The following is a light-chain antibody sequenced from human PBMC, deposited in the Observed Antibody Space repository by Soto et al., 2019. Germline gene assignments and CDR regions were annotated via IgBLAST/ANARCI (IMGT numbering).Light chain of an antibody. Sequence: DIVMTQSPASLAVPLGERATINCKSSQSVLFSSNNKNYLSWYQQKPGQPPKLLISWASTRESGVPDRFSGSGSGTDFTLTISSLQAEDVAVYYCQQYNRVPPTFGQGTKVEIK. CDR2: WAS. V-gene: IGKV4-1*01. CDR1: QSVLFSSNNKNY. CDR3: QQYNRVPPT. J-gene: IGKJ1*01.